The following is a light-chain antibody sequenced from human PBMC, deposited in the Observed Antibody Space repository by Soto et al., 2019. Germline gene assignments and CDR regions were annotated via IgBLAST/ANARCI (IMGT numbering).Light chain of an antibody. V-gene: IGLV9-49*01. CDR1: SGHSNYK. CDR2: VGTGGIVG. CDR3: GADHDSGSSFVYV. J-gene: IGLJ1*01. Sequence: QSVLPQPPSASASLGASVALTCTLSSGHSNYKVDWYQQRPGKGPRFVMRVGTGGIVGSKGDGIPDRFSVLGSGLNRYLTIKNIQEEDESDYHCGADHDSGSSFVYVFGPGTKVTVL.